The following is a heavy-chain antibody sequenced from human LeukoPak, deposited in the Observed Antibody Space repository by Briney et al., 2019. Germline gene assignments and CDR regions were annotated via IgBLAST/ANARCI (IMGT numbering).Heavy chain of an antibody. CDR3: ARTWTPGGDAFDI. D-gene: IGHD3/OR15-3a*01. CDR2: IYYSGST. J-gene: IGHJ3*02. CDR1: GGSISSYY. V-gene: IGHV4-59*08. Sequence: SETRSLTCIVSGGSISSYYWSWIRQPPGKGLEWIGYIYYSGSTNYNPSLKSRVTISLDTSKNQFSLKLSSVTAADTAVYYCARTWTPGGDAFDIWGQGTMVIVSS.